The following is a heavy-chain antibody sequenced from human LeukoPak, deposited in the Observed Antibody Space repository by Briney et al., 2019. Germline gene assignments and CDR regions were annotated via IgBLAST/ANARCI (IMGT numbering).Heavy chain of an antibody. CDR2: IYSGGEA. J-gene: IGHJ3*02. D-gene: IGHD4-17*01. CDR1: GITAWNKF. CDR3: AKDDYGDYPDAFDI. V-gene: IGHV3-66*01. Sequence: GRSLRLSCAASGITAWNKFMISVGGAPGKGGEWGSGIYSGGEAYYADSVKGRFSISRDNSKNTVYLQMNSLRAEDTAVYYCAKDDYGDYPDAFDIWGQGPMVTVSS.